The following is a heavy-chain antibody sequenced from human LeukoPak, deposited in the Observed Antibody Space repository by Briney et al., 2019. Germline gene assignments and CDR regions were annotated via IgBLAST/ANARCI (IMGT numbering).Heavy chain of an antibody. CDR1: GFTFSSYE. CDR3: AELGITMIGGV. D-gene: IGHD3-10*02. J-gene: IGHJ6*04. Sequence: GGSLRLSCAASGFTFSSYEMNWVRQAPGKGLEWVSYISSSGSTIYCADSVKGRFTISRDNAKNSLYLQMNSLRAEDTAVYYCAELGITMIGGVWGKGATVTISS. CDR2: ISSSGSTI. V-gene: IGHV3-48*03.